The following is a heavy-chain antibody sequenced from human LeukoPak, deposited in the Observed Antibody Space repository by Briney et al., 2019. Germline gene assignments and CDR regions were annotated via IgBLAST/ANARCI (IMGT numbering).Heavy chain of an antibody. J-gene: IGHJ6*04. CDR2: INHSGST. Sequence: PSETLSLTCAAYGGSFSGYYLSWVRQPPGKGLEWIGEINHSGSTNYNPSLKSRVTISVDKSKNQFSLKLSSVNAADTAVYYCARGRMGITMVRGAWDPVAYYYGMDVWGKGTTVTVSS. V-gene: IGHV4-34*01. CDR3: ARGRMGITMVRGAWDPVAYYYGMDV. CDR1: GGSFSGYY. D-gene: IGHD3-10*01.